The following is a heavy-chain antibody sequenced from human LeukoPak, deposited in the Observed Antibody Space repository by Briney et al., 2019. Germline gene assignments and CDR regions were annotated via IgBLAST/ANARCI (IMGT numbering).Heavy chain of an antibody. V-gene: IGHV1-2*02. Sequence: GSVKVSCKASGYTFTSYYMHWVRQAPGQGLEWMGWINPNSGGTNYAQKFQGRVTMTRDTSISTAYMELSRLRSDDTAVYYCARDSSGYDYAGNWFDPWGQGTLVTVSS. CDR1: GYTFTSYY. D-gene: IGHD5-12*01. CDR2: INPNSGGT. CDR3: ARDSSGYDYAGNWFDP. J-gene: IGHJ5*02.